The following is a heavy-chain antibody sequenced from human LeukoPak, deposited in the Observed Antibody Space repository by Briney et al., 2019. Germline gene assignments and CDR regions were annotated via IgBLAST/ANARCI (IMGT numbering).Heavy chain of an antibody. J-gene: IGHJ4*02. D-gene: IGHD3-22*01. CDR1: GGTFSSYA. V-gene: IGHV5-51*01. CDR2: IYPGDSDT. Sequence: KVSCKASGGTFSSYAISWVRQAPGQGLEWMGIIYPGDSDTRYSPSFQGQVTISADKSISTAYLQWSSLKASDTAMYYCARRVSDDSSGYYSYYFDYWGQGTLVTVSS. CDR3: ARRVSDDSSGYYSYYFDY.